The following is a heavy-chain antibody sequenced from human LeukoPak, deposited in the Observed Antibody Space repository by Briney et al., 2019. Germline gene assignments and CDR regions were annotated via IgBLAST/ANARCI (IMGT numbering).Heavy chain of an antibody. Sequence: PSETLSLTCTVSGDSISGYYWSWVRQPPGKGLEWIGEINHSGSTNYNPSLKSRVTISVDTSKNQFSLKLSSVTAADTAVYYCERGNSRGYSYGAARTYYYSMDVWGQGTTVTVSS. J-gene: IGHJ6*02. D-gene: IGHD5-18*01. CDR1: GDSISGYY. CDR2: INHSGST. V-gene: IGHV4-34*01. CDR3: ERGNSRGYSYGAARTYYYSMDV.